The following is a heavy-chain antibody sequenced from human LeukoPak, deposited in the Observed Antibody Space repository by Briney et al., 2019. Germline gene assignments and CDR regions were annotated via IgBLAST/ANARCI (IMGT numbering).Heavy chain of an antibody. V-gene: IGHV3-23*01. D-gene: IGHD5-12*01. Sequence: GGSLRLSCAASGFTFSNYAMNWVRQAPGKGLEWVSSISGSGGDTYYADSVKGRFTISRDNSKNTLYLQMNSLRAEHTAVYYCAKQVATIMFYFDYWGQGTLVTVSS. CDR2: ISGSGGDT. CDR1: GFTFSNYA. J-gene: IGHJ4*02. CDR3: AKQVATIMFYFDY.